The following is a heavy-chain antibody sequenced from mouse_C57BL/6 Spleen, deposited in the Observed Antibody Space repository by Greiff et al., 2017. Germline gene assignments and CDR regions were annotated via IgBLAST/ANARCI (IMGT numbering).Heavy chain of an antibody. Sequence: QVHVKQPGAELVKPGASVKLSCKASGYTFTSYWMHWVKQRPGQGLEWIGMIHPNSGSTNYNEKFKSKATLTVDKSSSTAYMQLSSLTSEDSAVYYCARELRPNWDDDCDDWGQGTTLTVSS. CDR1: GYTFTSYW. D-gene: IGHD4-1*01. CDR2: IHPNSGST. V-gene: IGHV1-64*01. J-gene: IGHJ2*01. CDR3: ARELRPNWDDDCDD.